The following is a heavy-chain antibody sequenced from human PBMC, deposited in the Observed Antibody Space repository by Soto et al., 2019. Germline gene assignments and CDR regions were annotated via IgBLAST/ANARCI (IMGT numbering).Heavy chain of an antibody. D-gene: IGHD3-9*01. CDR2: ITTRGART. Sequence: GGSLRLSCAASGFTFNTYSMTWVRPTPGKGLEWVSFITTRGARTYYADPVRGRFTISTDSSRNTLYLQMNSLRPDDTAVYFCARYRSDGSASFDSWGQGTRVTVSS. CDR1: GFTFNTYS. J-gene: IGHJ4*02. CDR3: ARYRSDGSASFDS. V-gene: IGHV3-23*01.